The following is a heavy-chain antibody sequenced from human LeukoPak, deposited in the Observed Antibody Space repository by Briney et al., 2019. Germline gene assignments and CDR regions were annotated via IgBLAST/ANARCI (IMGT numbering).Heavy chain of an antibody. D-gene: IGHD3-22*01. CDR2: IYSGGST. J-gene: IGHJ3*02. V-gene: IGHV3-53*01. CDR1: GLTVSSNY. Sequence: GGSLRLSCAASGLTVSSNYMSWVRQAPGKGLEWVSVIYSGGSTYYADSVKGRFTISRDNSKNTLYLQMNSLRAEDTAVYYCARAAPDYYDSSGYLFGEAFDIWGQGTMVTVSS. CDR3: ARAAPDYYDSSGYLFGEAFDI.